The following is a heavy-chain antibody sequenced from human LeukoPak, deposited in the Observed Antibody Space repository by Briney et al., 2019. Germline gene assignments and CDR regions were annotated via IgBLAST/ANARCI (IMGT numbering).Heavy chain of an antibody. D-gene: IGHD1-26*01. CDR2: IFYSGST. J-gene: IGHJ3*01. V-gene: IGHV4-39*07. Sequence: SETLSLTCTVSGGSISTSSYYWGWVRQPPGKGLEWIGNIFYSGSTYYSPSLKSRVTISVDTSKNQFSLKLSSVTAADTAVYYCAKVHLRIEIYAFDVWGQGTMVTVPS. CDR1: GGSISTSSYY. CDR3: AKVHLRIEIYAFDV.